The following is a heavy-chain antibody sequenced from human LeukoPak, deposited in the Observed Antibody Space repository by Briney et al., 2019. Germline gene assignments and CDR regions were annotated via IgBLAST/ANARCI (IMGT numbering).Heavy chain of an antibody. Sequence: PSETLSLTCTVSGGSISSYYWSWIRQPPGKGLEWIGYIYYSGGTNYNPSLKSRVTISVDTSKNQFSLKLSSVTAADTAVYYCARGQYDILTGYYTFFDYWGQGTLVTVSS. D-gene: IGHD3-9*01. CDR3: ARGQYDILTGYYTFFDY. CDR1: GGSISSYY. J-gene: IGHJ4*02. CDR2: IYYSGGT. V-gene: IGHV4-59*01.